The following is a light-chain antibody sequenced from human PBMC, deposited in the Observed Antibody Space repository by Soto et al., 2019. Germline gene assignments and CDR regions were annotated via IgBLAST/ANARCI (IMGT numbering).Light chain of an antibody. V-gene: IGKV1-9*01. CDR2: AAS. J-gene: IGKJ1*01. Sequence: DIQLTQSPSFLSASLGDRVTITCRASQGISRYLAWYQQKPGRAPKLLIYAASTLQSGVPSRFSGSGSGTEFTLTIRGLQPEDFASYYCQQRNSYPRTFGLGTKVEIK. CDR3: QQRNSYPRT. CDR1: QGISRY.